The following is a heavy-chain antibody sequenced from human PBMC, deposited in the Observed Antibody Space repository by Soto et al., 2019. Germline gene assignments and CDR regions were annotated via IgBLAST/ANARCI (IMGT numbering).Heavy chain of an antibody. Sequence: EEQLLESGGGLVQPGGSLRLSCAASGFTFSSYAMSWVRQAPGKGLEWVSVISAGGGITYYADSVKGRFTISRDDSKNTLYMEMNRMRDEDTAIYFCAKSFPKSYFDYWGQGTLVTVSS. CDR1: GFTFSSYA. CDR3: AKSFPKSYFDY. CDR2: ISAGGGIT. J-gene: IGHJ4*02. V-gene: IGHV3-23*01. D-gene: IGHD1-26*01.